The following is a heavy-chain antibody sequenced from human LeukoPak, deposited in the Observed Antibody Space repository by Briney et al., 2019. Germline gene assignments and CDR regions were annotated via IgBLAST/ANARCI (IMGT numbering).Heavy chain of an antibody. D-gene: IGHD3-22*01. CDR2: IKQDGSAK. V-gene: IGHV3-7*01. J-gene: IGHJ4*02. Sequence: GGSLRLSCSASGFTFSSYWMSWVRQAPGKGLEWVAKIKQDGSAKDHVDSVKGRFTISRDNAKNSLFLQMSSLRAEDTAVYYCARDSSDSSGYSEYHFDYWGQGTLVTVSS. CDR1: GFTFSSYW. CDR3: ARDSSDSSGYSEYHFDY.